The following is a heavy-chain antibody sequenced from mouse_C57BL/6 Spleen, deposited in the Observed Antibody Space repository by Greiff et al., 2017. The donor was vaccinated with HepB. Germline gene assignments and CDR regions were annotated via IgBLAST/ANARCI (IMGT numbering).Heavy chain of an antibody. CDR2: IDPEDGDT. J-gene: IGHJ2*01. CDR1: GFNIKDYY. D-gene: IGHD1-1*01. CDR3: TIYYYGSSGY. Sequence: VHVKQSGAELVRPGASVKLSCTASGFNIKDYYMHWVKQRPEQGLEWIGRIDPEDGDTEYAPKFQGKATMTADTSSNTAYLQLSSLTSEDTAVYYCTIYYYGSSGYWGQGTTLTVSS. V-gene: IGHV14-1*01.